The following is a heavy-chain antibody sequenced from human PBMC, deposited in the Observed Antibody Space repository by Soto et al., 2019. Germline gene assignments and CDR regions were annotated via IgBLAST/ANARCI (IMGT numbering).Heavy chain of an antibody. D-gene: IGHD6-19*01. V-gene: IGHV1-18*01. Sequence: QVQLVQSGAEVKKPGSSVKVSCKASGGTFSSYAISWVRQAPGQGLEWMGGISAYNGNTNYAQKLQGRVTTTPPTSTRTHYMELRSLRSADTAVYYCATDFPDSSGWYVYWGQGTLVTV. CDR3: ATDFPDSSGWYVY. CDR1: GGTFSSYA. J-gene: IGHJ4*02. CDR2: ISAYNGNT.